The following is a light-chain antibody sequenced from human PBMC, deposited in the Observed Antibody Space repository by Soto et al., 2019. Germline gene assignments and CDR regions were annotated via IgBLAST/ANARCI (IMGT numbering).Light chain of an antibody. CDR1: SSKIGAGYD. J-gene: IGLJ1*01. CDR2: GNS. Sequence: QAVVTQPPSVSGAPGQRVTISWTGSSSKIGAGYDVHWYQQLPGTAPKLLIYGNSNRPSGVPDRFSGSKSGTSASLAITGLQAEDEADYYWQSYDSSLFYVFGTGTKLTVL. V-gene: IGLV1-40*01. CDR3: QSYDSSLFYV.